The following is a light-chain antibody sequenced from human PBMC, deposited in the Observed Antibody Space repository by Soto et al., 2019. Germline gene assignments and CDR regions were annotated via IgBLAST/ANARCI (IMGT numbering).Light chain of an antibody. CDR2: TAS. V-gene: IGKV1-39*01. Sequence: DIRMTQSPSSLSASVRDTVTITCRASHTIAKYLNCYQQKPGKAPTLLIYTASTLQTGVPSRFSGTGSATDFTLTVSRLQPEDSATYFCQQGYHTPRTFGQGTKLEIK. CDR1: HTIAKY. J-gene: IGKJ1*01. CDR3: QQGYHTPRT.